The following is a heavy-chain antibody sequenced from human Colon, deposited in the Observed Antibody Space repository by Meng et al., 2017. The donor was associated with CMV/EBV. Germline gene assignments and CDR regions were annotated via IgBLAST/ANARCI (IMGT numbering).Heavy chain of an antibody. CDR1: GFTFSSYS. CDR3: ARDLQLST. J-gene: IGHJ5*02. CDR2: ITSSSETI. V-gene: IGHV3-48*04. D-gene: IGHD2-2*01. Sequence: GESLKISCAASGFTFSSYSMSWVRQAPGKGLEWVSSITSSSETIYYADSVKGRFTILRDNAKNSLHLQMNSLRADDTAVYYCARDLQLSTWGQGTLVTVS.